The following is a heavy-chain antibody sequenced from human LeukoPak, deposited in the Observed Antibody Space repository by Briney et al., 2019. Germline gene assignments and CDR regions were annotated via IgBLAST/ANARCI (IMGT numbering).Heavy chain of an antibody. V-gene: IGHV3-30*18. D-gene: IGHD3-22*01. Sequence: GRSLRLSCAASGFTFSSYGMHWVRQAPGKGLEWVAVISYDGSNKYYADSVKGRFTISRDNSKNTLYLQMNSLRAEDTAVYYCAKDQGDYYDNVRYFDLWGRGTLVTVSS. CDR3: AKDQGDYYDNVRYFDL. J-gene: IGHJ2*01. CDR1: GFTFSSYG. CDR2: ISYDGSNK.